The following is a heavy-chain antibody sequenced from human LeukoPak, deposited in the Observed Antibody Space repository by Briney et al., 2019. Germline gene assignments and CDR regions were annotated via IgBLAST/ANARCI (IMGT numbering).Heavy chain of an antibody. J-gene: IGHJ6*02. CDR3: ARGPSTVVLYYHGMDV. CDR1: GGSFSGYY. D-gene: IGHD4-23*01. V-gene: IGHV4-34*01. Sequence: SETLSLTYAVYGGSFSGYYWSWIRQPPGKGLEWIGEINHSGSTNYNPSLKSRVTISVDTSKNQFSLKLSSVTAADTAVYYCARGPSTVVLYYHGMDVWGQGTTVTVSS. CDR2: INHSGST.